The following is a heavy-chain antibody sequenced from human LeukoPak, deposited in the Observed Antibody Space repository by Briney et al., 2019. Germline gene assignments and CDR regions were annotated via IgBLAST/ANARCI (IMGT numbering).Heavy chain of an antibody. Sequence: PGESLQISCKGSGYSFTSYWIGWVRQLPGKGLEWMGIIYPGDSDTRYSPSFQGQVTISADKSISTAYLQWSSLKASDTAMYYCARHGIFCSSTSCYRAGFDPWGQGTLVTVFS. J-gene: IGHJ5*02. CDR3: ARHGIFCSSTSCYRAGFDP. D-gene: IGHD2-2*02. CDR2: IYPGDSDT. V-gene: IGHV5-51*01. CDR1: GYSFTSYW.